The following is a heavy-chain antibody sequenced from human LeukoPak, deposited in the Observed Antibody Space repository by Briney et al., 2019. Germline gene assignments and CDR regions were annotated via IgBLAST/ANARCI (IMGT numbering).Heavy chain of an antibody. J-gene: IGHJ4*02. D-gene: IGHD2-15*01. CDR3: AGARVVEGVASPTALDY. CDR1: GLTFSSYA. Sequence: GGSLRLSCAASGLTFSSYAVHSVRQAPGKGLEWVAIISYDGSDTYYTDSVKGRLTISRDNSKNTLYLQMNSLRAEDTAVYYWAGARVVEGVASPTALDYWGQGTLVTVSS. V-gene: IGHV3-30-3*01. CDR2: ISYDGSDT.